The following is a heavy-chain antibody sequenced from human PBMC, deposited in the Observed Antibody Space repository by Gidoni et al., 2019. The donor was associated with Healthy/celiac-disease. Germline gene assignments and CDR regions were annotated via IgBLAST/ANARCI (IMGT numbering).Heavy chain of an antibody. D-gene: IGHD3-3*01. CDR3: AREEGDFWSGYAWYWFDP. V-gene: IGHV4-39*07. Sequence: QLQLQESGPGLVKPSETLSLTCTVSGGSISSSSYYWGWIRQPPGKGLEWIGSIYYSGSTYYNPSLKSRVTISVDTSKNQFSLKLSSVPAADTAVYYCAREEGDFWSGYAWYWFDPWGQGTLVTVSS. CDR1: GGSISSSSYY. J-gene: IGHJ5*02. CDR2: IYYSGST.